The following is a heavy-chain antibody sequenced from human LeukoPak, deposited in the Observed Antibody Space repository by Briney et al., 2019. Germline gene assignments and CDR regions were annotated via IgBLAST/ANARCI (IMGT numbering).Heavy chain of an antibody. CDR3: AKELVLLWFGESYDAFDI. D-gene: IGHD3-10*01. Sequence: GGSLRLSCAASGFTFSNSAMTWVRQSPGKGLEWVSDISASGDTTHYADSVKGRFTISRDNSKNTLYLQMNSLRAEDTAVYYCAKELVLLWFGESYDAFDIWGQGTMVTVSS. CDR2: ISASGDTT. V-gene: IGHV3-23*01. J-gene: IGHJ3*02. CDR1: GFTFSNSA.